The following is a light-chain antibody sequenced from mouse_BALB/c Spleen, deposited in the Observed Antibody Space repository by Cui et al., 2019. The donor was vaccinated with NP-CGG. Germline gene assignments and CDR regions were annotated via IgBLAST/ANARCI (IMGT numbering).Light chain of an antibody. Sequence: VVTPESVLPTSPGETVTLTCRSSTGAVTTSNYANWVQEKPDHLFTGLIGGTNNRAPGVPARFSGSLIGDKAALTITGAQTEDEAIYFCALWYSNHWVFGGGTKLTVL. J-gene: IGLJ1*01. CDR1: TGAVTTSNY. V-gene: IGLV1*01. CDR3: ALWYSNHWV. CDR2: GTN.